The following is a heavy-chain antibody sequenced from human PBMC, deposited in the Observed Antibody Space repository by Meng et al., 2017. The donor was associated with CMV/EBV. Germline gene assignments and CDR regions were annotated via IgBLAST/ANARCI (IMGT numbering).Heavy chain of an antibody. CDR3: AREYSSSSVFDY. V-gene: IGHV3-48*04. D-gene: IGHD6-6*01. CDR1: GFTFSSYW. CDR2: ISSSGSTI. J-gene: IGHJ4*02. Sequence: GGSLRLSCAASGFTFSSYWMNWVRQAPGKGLEWVSYISSSGSTIYYADSVKGRFTISRDNAKNSLYLQMNSLRAEDTAVYYCAREYSSSSVFDYWGQGTLVTVSS.